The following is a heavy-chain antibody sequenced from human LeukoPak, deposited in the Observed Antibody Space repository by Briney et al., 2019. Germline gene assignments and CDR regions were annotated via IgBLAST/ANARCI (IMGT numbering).Heavy chain of an antibody. V-gene: IGHV1-8*01. CDR1: GYTFTSYD. D-gene: IGHD3-9*01. CDR3: ARVREYDILTGYYSFDY. CDR2: MNPNSGNT. Sequence: ASVKVSCKASGYTFTSYDINWVRQATGQGLEWMGWMNPNSGNTGYAQKFQGRVTMTRNTSISTAYMELSSLRSEDTAVYYCARVREYDILTGYYSFDYWGQGILVTVSS. J-gene: IGHJ4*02.